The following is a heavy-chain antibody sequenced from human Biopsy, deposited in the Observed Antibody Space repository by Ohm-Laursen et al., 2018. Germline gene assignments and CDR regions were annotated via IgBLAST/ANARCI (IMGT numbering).Heavy chain of an antibody. CDR2: ISKGGDT. D-gene: IGHD7-27*01. CDR3: ARLTGDPSY. V-gene: IGHV4-59*01. J-gene: IGHJ4*02. CDR1: GGSITDDY. Sequence: SETLSLTCTVSGGSITDDYWSWIRQSPGKGLEWIGFISKGGDTTYNPSLRGRVAISVGTSKNQFSLKVISVTAADTAVYYCARLTGDPSYWGQGILVTVSS.